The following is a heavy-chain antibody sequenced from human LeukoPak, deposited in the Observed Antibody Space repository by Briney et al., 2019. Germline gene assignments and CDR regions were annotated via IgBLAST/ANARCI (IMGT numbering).Heavy chain of an antibody. CDR3: ARLGYSSGNWFDP. J-gene: IGHJ5*02. CDR2: IYFRGST. Sequence: SETLSLTCTVSGGSISSSSYYWGWIRQPPWKGLEWIGSIYFRGSTYYNPSLKSRVTISVDTSKNQFSLKLSSVTAADTAVYYCARLGYSSGNWFDPWGQGTLVTVSS. CDR1: GGSISSSSYY. V-gene: IGHV4-39*01. D-gene: IGHD6-19*01.